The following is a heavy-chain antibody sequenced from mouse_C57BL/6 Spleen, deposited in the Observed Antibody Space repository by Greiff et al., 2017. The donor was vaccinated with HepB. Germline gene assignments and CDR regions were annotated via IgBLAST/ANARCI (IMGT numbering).Heavy chain of an antibody. CDR2: ISDGGSYT. CDR1: GFTFSSYA. CDR3: ARDRTGHFDY. Sequence: EVHLVESGGGLVKPGGSLKLSCAASGFTFSSYAMSWVRQTPEKRLEWVATISDGGSYTYYPDNVKGRFTISRDNAKNNLYLQMSHLKSEDTAMYYCARDRTGHFDYWGQGTTLTVSS. D-gene: IGHD4-1*01. V-gene: IGHV5-4*01. J-gene: IGHJ2*01.